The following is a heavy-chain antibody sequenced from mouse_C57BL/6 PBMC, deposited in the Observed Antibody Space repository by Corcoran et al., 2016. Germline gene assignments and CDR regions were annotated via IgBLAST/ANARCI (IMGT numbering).Heavy chain of an antibody. D-gene: IGHD2-3*01. V-gene: IGHV1-18*01. CDR1: GYTFTDYN. Sequence: EVQLQQSGPELVKPGASVKIPCKASGYTFTDYNMDWVKQSHGKSLEWIGDINPNNGGTIYNQKFKGKATLTVDKSSSTAYMELRSLTSEDTAVYYCARRRWNGDYFDYWGQGTTFTVSS. CDR2: INPNNGGT. J-gene: IGHJ2*01. CDR3: ARRRWNGDYFDY.